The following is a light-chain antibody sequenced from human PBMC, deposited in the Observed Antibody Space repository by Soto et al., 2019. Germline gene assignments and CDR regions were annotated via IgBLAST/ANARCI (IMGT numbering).Light chain of an antibody. Sequence: DIQMTQSPSTLSASVGDRATITCRASQSISTWLAWYQQKPGKAPKLLIYKAPSLEGGVPSRFSGSGSGTEFNITVSSLQPDDSSTYYCQQYNTYPLTFGGGTTVELK. V-gene: IGKV1-5*03. CDR2: KAP. CDR3: QQYNTYPLT. J-gene: IGKJ4*01. CDR1: QSISTW.